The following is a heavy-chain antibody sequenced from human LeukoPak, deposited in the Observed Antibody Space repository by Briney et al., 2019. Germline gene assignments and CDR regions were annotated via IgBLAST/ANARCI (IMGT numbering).Heavy chain of an antibody. J-gene: IGHJ4*02. Sequence: ASVKVSCKASVYTFTSYDINWVRQATGQGLEWMGWMNPNSGNTGYAQKFQGRVTMTRNTSISTAYMELSSLRSEDTAVYYCARGGGRRRKSSYSYGYRAYYFDYWGQGTLVTVSS. CDR2: MNPNSGNT. CDR3: ARGGGRRRKSSYSYGYRAYYFDY. CDR1: VYTFTSYD. D-gene: IGHD5-18*01. V-gene: IGHV1-8*01.